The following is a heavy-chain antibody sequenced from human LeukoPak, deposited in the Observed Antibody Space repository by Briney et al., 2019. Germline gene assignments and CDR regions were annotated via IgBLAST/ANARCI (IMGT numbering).Heavy chain of an antibody. D-gene: IGHD3-22*01. CDR3: ARDSVSYDSSGYCPADAFDI. J-gene: IGHJ3*02. V-gene: IGHV3-7*01. CDR2: IKQDGSEK. CDR1: GFTFSSYW. Sequence: GGSLRLSCAASGFTFSSYWMSWVRQAPGKGLEWVANIKQDGSEKYYVDSVKGRFTISRDNAKNSLYLQMNSLRAEDTAVYYCARDSVSYDSSGYCPADAFDIWGQGTMVTVSS.